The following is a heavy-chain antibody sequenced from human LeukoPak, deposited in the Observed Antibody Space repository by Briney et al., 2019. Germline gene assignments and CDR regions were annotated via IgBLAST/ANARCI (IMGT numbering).Heavy chain of an antibody. J-gene: IGHJ4*02. CDR3: VRERPTYYDSSGPIDF. V-gene: IGHV3-21*01. CDR1: GFTFSSYS. Sequence: PGGSLRLSCAASGFTFSSYSMNWVRQAPGKGLEWVSSISSSSSYIYYADSVKGRFTISRDNAKNSLYLQMNSLRAEDTAVYYCVRERPTYYDSSGPIDFWGQGTLVTVSS. CDR2: ISSSSSYI. D-gene: IGHD3-22*01.